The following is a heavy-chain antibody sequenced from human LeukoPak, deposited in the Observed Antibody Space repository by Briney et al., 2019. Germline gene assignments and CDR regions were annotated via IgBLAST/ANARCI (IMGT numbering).Heavy chain of an antibody. V-gene: IGHV3-73*01. D-gene: IGHD3-22*01. CDR2: IRSKANSYAT. J-gene: IGHJ3*02. CDR1: GFTFSSST. Sequence: QPGGSLKLSCAASGFTFSSSTMHWVRQASGKGLEWVGRIRSKANSYATAYAASVNGRLTISRDDSKNTAYLQMNSLKTEDTAVYYCTTTYSYDSSGYDSDAFDIWGQGTMVTVSS. CDR3: TTTYSYDSSGYDSDAFDI.